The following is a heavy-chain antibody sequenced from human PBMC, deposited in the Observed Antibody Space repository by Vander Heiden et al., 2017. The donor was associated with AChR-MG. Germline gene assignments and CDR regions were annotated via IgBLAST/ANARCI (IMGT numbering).Heavy chain of an antibody. V-gene: IGHV3-30*02. Sequence: QVQLVESGGGVVQPGGSLRLSCAPSGFTFSSYGMHWVRQAPGKGLEWVAFIRYYGSNKYYADSVKGRFTISRDNSKNTLYLQMNSLRAEDTAVYYCAKTDPPPRGFWSGYYSFYYYYYGMDVWGQGTTVTVSS. CDR3: AKTDPPPRGFWSGYYSFYYYYYGMDV. CDR2: IRYYGSNK. CDR1: GFTFSSYG. J-gene: IGHJ6*02. D-gene: IGHD3-3*01.